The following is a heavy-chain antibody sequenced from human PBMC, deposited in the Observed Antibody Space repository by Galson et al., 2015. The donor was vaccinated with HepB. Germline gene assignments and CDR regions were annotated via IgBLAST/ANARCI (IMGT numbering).Heavy chain of an antibody. CDR2: IKQDGSEK. D-gene: IGHD3-22*01. CDR1: GFTFSIYW. J-gene: IGHJ5*02. V-gene: IGHV3-7*03. CDR3: ARIPCSGYYYCWFDP. Sequence: SLRLSCAASGFTFSIYWMSWVRQAPGKGLEWVANIKQDGSEKYYVDSVKGRFTISRDNAKNSLYLQMNSLRAGDTAVYYCARIPCSGYYYCWFDPWGQGTLVTVSS.